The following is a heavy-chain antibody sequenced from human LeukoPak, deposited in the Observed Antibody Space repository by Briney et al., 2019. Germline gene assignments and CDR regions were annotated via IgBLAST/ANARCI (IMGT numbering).Heavy chain of an antibody. CDR3: VGGTYYYFDY. CDR2: VYYSGSA. V-gene: IGHV4-59*01. D-gene: IGHD1-26*01. J-gene: IGHJ4*02. Sequence: KPSETLSLTSTVSGGSISSDYWSWSRQPPGKGVEWIGYVYYSGSAHYNPSLKSRVTISVDTSKNQFSLKVSSVTAADTAIYYCVGGTYYYFDYWGQGTLVTVSS. CDR1: GGSISSDY.